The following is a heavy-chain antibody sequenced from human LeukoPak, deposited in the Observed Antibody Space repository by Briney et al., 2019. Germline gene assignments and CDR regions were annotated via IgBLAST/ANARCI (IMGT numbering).Heavy chain of an antibody. CDR1: GYTFTSYG. J-gene: IGHJ4*02. CDR2: INTNSGNT. CDR3: ARVDGSPDY. Sequence: SVKVSCKASGYTFTSYGISWVRQATGQGLEWMGWINTNSGNTGNAQKFQGRVTITRNTSISTAYMELSSLRSEDTAVYYCARVDGSPDYWGQGTLVTVSS. D-gene: IGHD2-15*01. V-gene: IGHV1-8*03.